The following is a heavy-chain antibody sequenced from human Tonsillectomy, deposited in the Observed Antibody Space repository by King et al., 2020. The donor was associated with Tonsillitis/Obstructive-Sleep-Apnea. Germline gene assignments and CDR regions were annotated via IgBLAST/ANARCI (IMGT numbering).Heavy chain of an antibody. J-gene: IGHJ6*03. CDR3: ATIMRTGYYYYHMDV. Sequence: VQLQESGPGLVKPSGTLSLTCAVSGASISSSNWWSWVRQPPGKGLEWIGEIYHSGSTNYNPSLKSRVTISVDKSKNQFSLKLSSVTAADTAVYYCATIMRTGYYYYHMDVWGKGTTVTVSS. CDR2: IYHSGST. CDR1: GASISSSNW. V-gene: IGHV4-4*02. D-gene: IGHD4-17*01.